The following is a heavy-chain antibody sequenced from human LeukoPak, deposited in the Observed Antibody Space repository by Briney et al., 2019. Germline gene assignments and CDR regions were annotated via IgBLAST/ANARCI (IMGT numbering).Heavy chain of an antibody. J-gene: IGHJ4*02. Sequence: PGGSPRLSCAASGFTFNNYAMGWVRQAPGKGLEWVSSISSSSSYIYYADSVKGRFTISRDNAKNSLYLQMNSLRAEDTAVYYCARGDKLPGPTPDFDYWGQGTLVTVSS. D-gene: IGHD2-21*01. CDR1: GFTFNNYA. CDR3: ARGDKLPGPTPDFDY. CDR2: ISSSSSYI. V-gene: IGHV3-21*01.